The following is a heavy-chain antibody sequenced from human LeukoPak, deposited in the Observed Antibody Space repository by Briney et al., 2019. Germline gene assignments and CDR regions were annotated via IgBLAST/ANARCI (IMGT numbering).Heavy chain of an antibody. CDR2: VSGSGTST. CDR1: RFTFSTSA. J-gene: IGHJ4*02. D-gene: IGHD6-19*01. CDR3: AKVPPYSSGWYFDY. V-gene: IGHV3-23*01. Sequence: PGGSLRLSCAASRFTFSTSALTWVRQAPGKGLEWVSGVSGSGTSTYYADSVKGRFTISRDNSKNTLYLQMDGLSAEDTAVYYCAKVPPYSSGWYFDYWGQGTLVTVSS.